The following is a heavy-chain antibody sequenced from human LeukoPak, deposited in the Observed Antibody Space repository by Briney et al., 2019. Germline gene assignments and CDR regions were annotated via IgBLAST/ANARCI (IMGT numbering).Heavy chain of an antibody. CDR1: GYTFTYYD. CDR2: ISAYNGNT. D-gene: IGHD2-2*02. Sequence: ASVKVSCKASGYTFTYYDINWVRQAPGQGLEWMGWISAYNGNTNYAQKLQGRVTMTTDTSTSTVYMELRSLRSDDTAVYYCARDGEDCSSTSCYRGDWFDPWGQGTLVTVSS. V-gene: IGHV1-18*01. J-gene: IGHJ5*02. CDR3: ARDGEDCSSTSCYRGDWFDP.